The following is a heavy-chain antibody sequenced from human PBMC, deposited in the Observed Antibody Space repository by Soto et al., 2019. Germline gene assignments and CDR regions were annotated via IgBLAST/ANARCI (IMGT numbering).Heavy chain of an antibody. CDR2: IYYSGST. J-gene: IGHJ6*02. CDR3: ARDSMVRGVIDYYYGMDV. D-gene: IGHD3-10*01. Sequence: TSETLSLTCTVSGGSISSYYWSWIRQPPGKGLEWIGYIYYSGSTNYNPSLKSRVTISVDTSKNQFSLKLSSVTAAGTAVYYCARDSMVRGVIDYYYGMDVWGQGTTVTVSS. CDR1: GGSISSYY. V-gene: IGHV4-59*01.